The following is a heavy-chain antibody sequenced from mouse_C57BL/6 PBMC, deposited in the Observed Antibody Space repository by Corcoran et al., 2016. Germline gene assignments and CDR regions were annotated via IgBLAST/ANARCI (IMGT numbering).Heavy chain of an antibody. V-gene: IGHV1-85*01. CDR3: AREDYYGSSSAWFAY. CDR2: IYPRDGST. J-gene: IGHJ3*01. Sequence: QVQLQQSGPELVKTGASVKLSCKASGYTFTSYDINWVKKRPGQGLEWIGWIYPRDGSTKYNEKFKGKATLTVDTSSSTAYMERHSLTSEDSAVYFCAREDYYGSSSAWFAYWGQGTLVTVSA. CDR1: GYTFTSYD. D-gene: IGHD1-1*01.